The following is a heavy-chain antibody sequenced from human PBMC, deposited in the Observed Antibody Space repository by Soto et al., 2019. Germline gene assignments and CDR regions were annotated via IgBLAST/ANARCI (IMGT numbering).Heavy chain of an antibody. CDR2: IYYSGST. CDR1: GGSISSGGYY. J-gene: IGHJ4*02. V-gene: IGHV4-31*03. Sequence: QVQLQESGPGLVKPSQTLSLTCTVSGGSISSGGYYWSWIPHHPGKCLEWIGYIYYSGSTYYNPCLKSRVTISVDTSKNQFSLKLSSVTAADTAVCYCARASGGRVRVGAHDYGDYAVDSWGQGTLVIVSS. D-gene: IGHD4-17*01. CDR3: ARASGGRVRVGAHDYGDYAVDS.